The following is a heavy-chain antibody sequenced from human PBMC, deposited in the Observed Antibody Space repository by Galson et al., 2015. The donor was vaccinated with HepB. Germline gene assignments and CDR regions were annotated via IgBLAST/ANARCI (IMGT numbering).Heavy chain of an antibody. V-gene: IGHV4-59*01. CDR3: ARWKEIAAAGPILRYFDL. J-gene: IGHJ2*01. Sequence: KGLEWIGYIYYSGSTNYNPSLKSRVTISVDTSKNQFSLKLSSVTAADTAVYYCARWKEIAAAGPILRYFDLWGRGTLVTVSS. CDR2: IYYSGST. D-gene: IGHD6-13*01.